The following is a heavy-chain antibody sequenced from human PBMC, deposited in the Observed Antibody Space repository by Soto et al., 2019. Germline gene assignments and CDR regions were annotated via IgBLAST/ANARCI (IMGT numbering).Heavy chain of an antibody. D-gene: IGHD3-3*02. CDR2: IDNSGST. CDR1: GGSISNYF. CDR3: ARGRQHFWSGPFDY. Sequence: PSETLSLTCTVSGGSISNYFCNWIRQPAGKGLEWIGRIDNSGSTNYNPSLKSRITMSADTSRNQFSLKLNSVTAADTAVYYCARGRQHFWSGPFDYWGQGALVTFSS. V-gene: IGHV4-4*07. J-gene: IGHJ4*02.